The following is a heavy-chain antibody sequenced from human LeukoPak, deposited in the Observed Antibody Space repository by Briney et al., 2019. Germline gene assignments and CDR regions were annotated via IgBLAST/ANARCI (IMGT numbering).Heavy chain of an antibody. CDR1: RFTFSSYG. D-gene: IGHD5-18*01. CDR3: ARDLFGYSYGSLDY. V-gene: IGHV3-33*01. Sequence: GGSLRLSCAASRFTFSSYGMHWVRQAPGKGLEWVAVIWYDGSNKYYADSVKGRFTISRDNSKNTLYLQMNSLRAEDTAVYYCARDLFGYSYGSLDYWGQGTLITVSS. J-gene: IGHJ4*02. CDR2: IWYDGSNK.